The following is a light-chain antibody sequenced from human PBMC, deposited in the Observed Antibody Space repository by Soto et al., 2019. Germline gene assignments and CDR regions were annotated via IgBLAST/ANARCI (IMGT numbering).Light chain of an antibody. J-gene: IGLJ3*02. CDR3: ETWDSSLSAGV. CDR1: SSNIGKNY. V-gene: IGLV1-51*02. Sequence: QAVLTQPPSVSAAPGQKVTISCSGSSSNIGKNYVSWYQQIPGTAPKLLIYENNKRPSGIPDRFSGSKSGTSATLGITGLQTGDEADYYCETWDSSLSAGVFGGGTKLTVL. CDR2: ENN.